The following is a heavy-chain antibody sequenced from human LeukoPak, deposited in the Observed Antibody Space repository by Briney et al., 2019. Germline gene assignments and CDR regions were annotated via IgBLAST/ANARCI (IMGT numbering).Heavy chain of an antibody. V-gene: IGHV3-66*01. J-gene: IGHJ4*02. CDR2: IYSGGNT. CDR3: ARDLSGITGYTYGRGIDY. CDR1: GFTVISNY. D-gene: IGHD5-18*01. Sequence: PGGSLRLSCAASGFTVISNYMSWVRQAPGKGLEWVSVIYSGGNTYYADSVEGRFTISRDNSKNTLYLQMNSLRAEDTAVYYCARDLSGITGYTYGRGIDYWGQGTLVTVSS.